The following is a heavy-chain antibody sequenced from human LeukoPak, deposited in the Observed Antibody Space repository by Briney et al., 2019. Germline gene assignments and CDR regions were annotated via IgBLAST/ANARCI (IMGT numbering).Heavy chain of an antibody. CDR1: GGSFGGYY. V-gene: IGHV4-34*01. CDR3: ARGPQWLVSYYYYYGMDV. D-gene: IGHD6-19*01. Sequence: SETLSLTCAVYGGSFGGYYWSWIRQPPGKGLEWIGEINHSGSTNYNPSLKSRVTISVDTSKNQFSLKLSSVTAADTAVYYCARGPQWLVSYYYYYGMDVWGQGTTVTVSS. CDR2: INHSGST. J-gene: IGHJ6*02.